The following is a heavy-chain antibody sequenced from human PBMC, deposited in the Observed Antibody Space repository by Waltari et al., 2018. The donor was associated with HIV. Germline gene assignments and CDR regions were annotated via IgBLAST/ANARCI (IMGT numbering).Heavy chain of an antibody. CDR1: GGTFSSYA. J-gene: IGHJ4*02. CDR2: IIPIFGTA. CDR3: ARDRADYYGSGSSIDY. V-gene: IGHV1-69*01. Sequence: QVQLVQSGAEVKKPGSSVKVSCKASGGTFSSYAISWVRQAPGQGLEWMGGIIPIFGTANYAQKVQGRVTITADESTSTAYMELSSLRSEDTAVYYCARDRADYYGSGSSIDYWGQGTLVTVSS. D-gene: IGHD3-10*01.